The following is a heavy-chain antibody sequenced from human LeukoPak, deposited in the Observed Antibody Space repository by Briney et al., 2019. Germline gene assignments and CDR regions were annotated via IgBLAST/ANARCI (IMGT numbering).Heavy chain of an antibody. Sequence: GASVKVSCKASGYTFTGYYMHWVRQAPGQGLEWMGWINPNSGGTNYAQKFQGRVTMTRDTSISTAYMELSRLRSGDTAVYYCAREPASGDWFDYWGQGTLVTVSS. J-gene: IGHJ4*02. V-gene: IGHV1-2*02. CDR1: GYTFTGYY. CDR2: INPNSGGT. CDR3: AREPASGDWFDY. D-gene: IGHD3-9*01.